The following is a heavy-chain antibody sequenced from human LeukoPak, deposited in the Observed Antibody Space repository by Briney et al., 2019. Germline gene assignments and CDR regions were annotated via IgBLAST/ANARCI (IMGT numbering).Heavy chain of an antibody. J-gene: IGHJ4*02. CDR3: AKDLRGSYCTSYFDY. V-gene: IGHV3-23*01. CDR2: ISGSGGST. CDR1: GFTVSSNY. D-gene: IGHD1-26*01. Sequence: GGSLRLSCAVSGFTVSSNYMSWVRQAPGKGLEWVSGISGSGGSTYYADFVKGRFTISRDNSKNTLYLQMNSLRAEDTAVYYCAKDLRGSYCTSYFDYWGQGTLVTVSS.